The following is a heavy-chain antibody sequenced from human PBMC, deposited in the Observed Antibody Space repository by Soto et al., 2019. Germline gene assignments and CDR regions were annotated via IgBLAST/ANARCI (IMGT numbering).Heavy chain of an antibody. CDR2: IITTNSDI. D-gene: IGHD2-2*02. Sequence: VGSLRRSCTASGFTFSSYSMHWVRQAPGKGLELVSSIITTNSDIYYADSVKGRFTISRDKAKNSLYLQMNSLRAEDMAVYYCSRGETAIPPRDYVXYWGQRTLVTVX. CDR1: GFTFSSYS. CDR3: SRGETAIPPRDYVXY. V-gene: IGHV3-21*01. J-gene: IGHJ4*02.